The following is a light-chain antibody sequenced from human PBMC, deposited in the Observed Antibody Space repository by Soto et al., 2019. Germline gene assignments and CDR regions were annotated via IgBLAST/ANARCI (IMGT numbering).Light chain of an antibody. Sequence: QSVLTXPPSVSGAPGQRVTXXXTXXXXXXGAGYDVHWYQQLPGAAPKLVIFGNRNRPSGVPERFSGSKSGTSASLAITGLQAEDEADYYCQAYDYSLTASVFGGGTKLTVL. J-gene: IGLJ3*02. CDR1: XXXXGAGYD. CDR2: GNR. CDR3: QAYDYSLTASV. V-gene: IGLV1-40*01.